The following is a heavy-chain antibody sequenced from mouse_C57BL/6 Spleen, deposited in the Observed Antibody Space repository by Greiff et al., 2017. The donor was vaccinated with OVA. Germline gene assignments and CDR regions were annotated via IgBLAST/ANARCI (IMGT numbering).Heavy chain of an antibody. V-gene: IGHV1-7*01. CDR1: GYTFTSYW. J-gene: IGHJ2*01. CDR3: ARRVYDYDDGDYFDY. Sequence: VQLQQSGAELAKPGASVKLSCKASGYTFTSYWMHWVKQRPGQGLEWIGYINPSSGYTKYNQKFKDKATLTADKSSSTAYMQLSSLTYEDSAVYCCARRVYDYDDGDYFDYWGQGTTLTVSS. D-gene: IGHD2-4*01. CDR2: INPSSGYT.